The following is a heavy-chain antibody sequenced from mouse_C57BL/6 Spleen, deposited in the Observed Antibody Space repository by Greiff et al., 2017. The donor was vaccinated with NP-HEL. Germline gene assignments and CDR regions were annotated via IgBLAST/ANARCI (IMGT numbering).Heavy chain of an antibody. CDR1: GYTFTDHT. D-gene: IGHD1-1*01. Sequence: VQLQQSDAELVKPGASVKISCKVSGYTFTDHTIHWMKQRPEQGLEWIGYIYPRDGSTKYNEKFKGKATLTADKSSSTAYMQLNSLTSEDSAVYFCASGGDFYYGSSSSDYWGQGTTLTVSS. CDR3: ASGGDFYYGSSSSDY. CDR2: IYPRDGST. J-gene: IGHJ2*01. V-gene: IGHV1-78*01.